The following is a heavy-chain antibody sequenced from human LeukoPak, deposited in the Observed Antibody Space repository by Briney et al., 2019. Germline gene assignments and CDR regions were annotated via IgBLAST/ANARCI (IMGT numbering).Heavy chain of an antibody. V-gene: IGHV3-23*01. CDR1: GFTFSNYA. D-gene: IGHD3-22*01. J-gene: IGHJ5*02. CDR2: ISGSGGGT. CDR3: AKGHYDSSGYSNWFDP. Sequence: GGSLRLSCAASGFTFSNYAMSWVRQAPGKGLEWVSAISGSGGGTYYADSVKGRFTISRDNSKNTLYLQMSSLRAEDTAVYYCAKGHYDSSGYSNWFDPWGQGTLSPSPQ.